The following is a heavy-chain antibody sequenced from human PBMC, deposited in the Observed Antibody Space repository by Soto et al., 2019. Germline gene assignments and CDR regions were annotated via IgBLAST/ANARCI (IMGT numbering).Heavy chain of an antibody. CDR2: VANSGTT. V-gene: IGHV4-59*01. J-gene: IGHJ4*02. Sequence: SETLSLTCAIYGESFSDYFWSWIRQPPGKGLEWIGYVANSGTTNYNPSLKSRVTLSLDTSNNQFSLKLASVTAVDTAVYYCAMAGNYRYFDSWGQGVLVTVS. CDR1: GESFSDYF. CDR3: AMAGNYRYFDS. D-gene: IGHD1-7*01.